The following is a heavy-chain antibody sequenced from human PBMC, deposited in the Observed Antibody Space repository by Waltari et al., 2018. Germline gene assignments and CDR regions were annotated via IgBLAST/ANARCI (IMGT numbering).Heavy chain of an antibody. Sequence: EVQLLESGGGLVQPGGSLRLSCAASGFTFSSYAMSWVRQAPGKGLEWVSAISGSGGSTYYADSVKGRFTISRDNSKNTLYLQMNSLRAEDTAVYYCAKASRRYSSSLGVFDYWGQGTLVTVSS. CDR1: GFTFSSYA. CDR3: AKASRRYSSSLGVFDY. V-gene: IGHV3-23*01. J-gene: IGHJ4*02. D-gene: IGHD6-6*01. CDR2: ISGSGGST.